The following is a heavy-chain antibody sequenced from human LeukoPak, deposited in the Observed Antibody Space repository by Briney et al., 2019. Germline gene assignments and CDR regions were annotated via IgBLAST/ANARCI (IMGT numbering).Heavy chain of an antibody. CDR3: ARVKGTERDY. CDR2: ISGSSTYI. J-gene: IGHJ4*02. Sequence: GGSLRLSCAASGFTFSTYSMNWVRQAPGKGLEWVSSISGSSTYIFYADSVKGRFTISRDNAKNSLYLQMNSLRADDTAVYYCARVKGTERDYWGQGTLVTVSS. V-gene: IGHV3-21*01. CDR1: GFTFSTYS. D-gene: IGHD3/OR15-3a*01.